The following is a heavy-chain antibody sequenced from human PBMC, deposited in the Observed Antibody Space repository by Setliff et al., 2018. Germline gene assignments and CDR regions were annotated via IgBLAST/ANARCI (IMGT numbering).Heavy chain of an antibody. CDR2: IGAYTGNT. Sequence: ASVKVSCKASGYTLINYGISWVRQAPGQGLEWMGWIGAYTGNTNYAQKFQGRVTMTTDTSTSTAYLDLRSLRSDDTAVYYCERLVRYCTATACQRTSGDDLWGQGTLVTVSS. J-gene: IGHJ5*02. D-gene: IGHD2-8*01. CDR1: GYTLINYG. CDR3: ERLVRYCTATACQRTSGDDL. V-gene: IGHV1-18*01.